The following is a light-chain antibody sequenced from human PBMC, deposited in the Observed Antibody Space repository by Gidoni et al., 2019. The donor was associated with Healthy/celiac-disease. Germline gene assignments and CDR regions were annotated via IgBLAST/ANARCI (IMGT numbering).Light chain of an antibody. CDR3: QQRSNWPPYT. J-gene: IGKJ2*01. V-gene: IGKV3-11*01. Sequence: EIVLTKSPATLSLSPGERATLSCRASQRVSSYLAWYQQKPGQAPRLLIYDASTRATGIPARFSGSGSGTDFTLTISSLVPEDFAVYYCQQRSNWPPYTFGQGTKLEIK. CDR1: QRVSSY. CDR2: DAS.